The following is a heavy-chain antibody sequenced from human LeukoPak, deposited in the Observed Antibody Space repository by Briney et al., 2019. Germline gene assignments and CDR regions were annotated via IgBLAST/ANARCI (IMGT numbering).Heavy chain of an antibody. CDR1: GVTISRYT. Sequence: GESLRLSCAASGVTISRYTMNWVRQAPGKGLEWISYISSNSRTIYYADSVKGRFTVSRDNDKNSLFLQMNSLRAEDTAVYYCARGYDSSGYYWLNYFDYWGQGTLVTVSS. CDR2: ISSNSRTI. D-gene: IGHD3-22*01. CDR3: ARGYDSSGYYWLNYFDY. J-gene: IGHJ4*02. V-gene: IGHV3-48*04.